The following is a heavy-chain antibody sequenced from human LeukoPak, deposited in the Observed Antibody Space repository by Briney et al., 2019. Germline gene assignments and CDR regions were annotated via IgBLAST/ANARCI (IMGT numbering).Heavy chain of an antibody. J-gene: IGHJ4*02. CDR2: IHYSGST. V-gene: IGHV4-59*01. Sequence: PSETLSLTCTVSGASISSYYWSWIRQPPGKGLQWIGYIHYSGSTNYNPSLKSRVTISVGTSKNQFSLKLSSVTAADTAVYYCARHDYGATRDYWGQGTLVTVSS. CDR1: GASISSYY. D-gene: IGHD4-17*01. CDR3: ARHDYGATRDY.